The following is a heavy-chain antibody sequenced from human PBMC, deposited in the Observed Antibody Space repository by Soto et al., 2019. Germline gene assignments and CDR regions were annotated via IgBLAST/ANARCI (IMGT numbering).Heavy chain of an antibody. CDR2: IIPIFGTA. J-gene: IGHJ4*02. D-gene: IGHD3-10*01. CDR3: AREPQDGSGIYFDS. Sequence: QVQLVQSGAEVKKPGSSVKVSCKASGGTLSTYAISWVRQAPGQGLEWMGGIIPIFGTANYAQMFQGRVTITADKSTSTAYMELSSLTSADTAVYYCAREPQDGSGIYFDSWGQGTLVTVSS. V-gene: IGHV1-69*06. CDR1: GGTLSTYA.